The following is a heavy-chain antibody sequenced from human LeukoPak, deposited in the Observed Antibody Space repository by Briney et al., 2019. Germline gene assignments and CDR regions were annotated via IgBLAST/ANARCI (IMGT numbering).Heavy chain of an antibody. CDR2: ISGSGGST. CDR3: ARGARQDTAMDLDS. Sequence: PGGSLRLSCAASGFTFSSYAMSWVRQAPGKGLEWVSAISGSGGSTYYADSVKGRFTISRDNAKSSLFLQMDSLRAEDTAVYFCARGARQDTAMDLDSWGQGTLVTVSS. D-gene: IGHD5-18*01. V-gene: IGHV3-23*01. CDR1: GFTFSSYA. J-gene: IGHJ4*02.